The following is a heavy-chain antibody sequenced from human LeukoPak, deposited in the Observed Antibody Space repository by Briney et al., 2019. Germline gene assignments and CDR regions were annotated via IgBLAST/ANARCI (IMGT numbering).Heavy chain of an antibody. CDR3: APTTVTTGPFAY. Sequence: GGSLRLSCAASGFTFSSYSMNWVRQAPGKGLEWVSYISSSRSYIYYADSVKGRFTISRDNAKNSLYLQMNSLRAEDTAVYYCAPTTVTTGPFAYWGQGTLVTVSS. D-gene: IGHD4-17*01. CDR1: GFTFSSYS. V-gene: IGHV3-21*01. CDR2: ISSSRSYI. J-gene: IGHJ4*02.